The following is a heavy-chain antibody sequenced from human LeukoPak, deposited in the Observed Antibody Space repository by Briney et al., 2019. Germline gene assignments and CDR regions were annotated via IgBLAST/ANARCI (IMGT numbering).Heavy chain of an antibody. CDR3: AKEGRDSSGWWSYFDY. J-gene: IGHJ4*02. V-gene: IGHV3-9*01. D-gene: IGHD6-19*01. CDR2: ISWNSGSI. CDR1: GFTFSSYA. Sequence: GGSLRLSCAASGFTFSSYAMSWVRQAPGKGLEWVSGISWNSGSIGYADSVKGRFTISRDNAKNSLYLQMNSLRAEDTALYYCAKEGRDSSGWWSYFDYWGQGTLVTVSS.